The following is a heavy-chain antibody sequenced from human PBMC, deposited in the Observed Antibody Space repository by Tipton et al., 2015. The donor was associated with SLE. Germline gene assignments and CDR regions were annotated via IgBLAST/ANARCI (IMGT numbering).Heavy chain of an antibody. D-gene: IGHD5-18*01. J-gene: IGHJ6*02. V-gene: IGHV1-18*01. CDR3: ARLDTASFDMDV. Sequence: KFQGRVTMTTDTSTSTAYMELRSLRSDDTAVYYCARLDTASFDMDVWGQGTTVTVSS.